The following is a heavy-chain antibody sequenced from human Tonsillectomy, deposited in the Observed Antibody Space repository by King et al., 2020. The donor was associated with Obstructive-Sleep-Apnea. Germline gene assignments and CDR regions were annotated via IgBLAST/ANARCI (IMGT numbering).Heavy chain of an antibody. CDR2: MNPNSGNT. CDR3: AWGLGYYGSGSYSRVFYFDY. J-gene: IGHJ4*02. V-gene: IGHV1-8*01. CDR1: GYTFTNYD. Sequence: QLVQSGAEVKKPGASVKVSCKASGYTFTNYDVNWVRQATGQGLEWMGWMNPNSGNTDYSQKFQGRVTMTRNTSISTAFMELSSLRSEDTAVYYCAWGLGYYGSGSYSRVFYFDYWGQGTLVTVSS. D-gene: IGHD3-10*01.